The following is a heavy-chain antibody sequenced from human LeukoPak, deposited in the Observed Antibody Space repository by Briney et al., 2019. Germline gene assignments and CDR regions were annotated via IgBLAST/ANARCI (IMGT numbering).Heavy chain of an antibody. J-gene: IGHJ4*02. V-gene: IGHV4-59*01. CDR3: ARDNEYETSGWWT. CDR1: GGSISSYY. Sequence: SETLSLTCAVSGGSISSYYWSWIRQPTGKGLEWIGYIYYSGSTNYNPSLKSRVTISVDTSKNQFSLKLSSVTAADTAVHYCARDNEYETSGWWTWSQGTLVTVSS. CDR2: IYYSGST. D-gene: IGHD3-22*01.